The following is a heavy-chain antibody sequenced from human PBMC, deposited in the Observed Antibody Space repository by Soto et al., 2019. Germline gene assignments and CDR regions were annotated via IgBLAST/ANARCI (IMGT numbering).Heavy chain of an antibody. CDR1: GYTFTSYG. Sequence: ASVKVSCKASGYTFTSYGISWVRQAPGQGLEWMGWISAYNGNTNYAQKLQGRVTMTTDTSTSTAYMELRSLRSDDTAVYYCARDRGIAVAGIYYYYGMDVWGQGTTVTVSS. CDR2: ISAYNGNT. V-gene: IGHV1-18*01. CDR3: ARDRGIAVAGIYYYYGMDV. J-gene: IGHJ6*02. D-gene: IGHD6-19*01.